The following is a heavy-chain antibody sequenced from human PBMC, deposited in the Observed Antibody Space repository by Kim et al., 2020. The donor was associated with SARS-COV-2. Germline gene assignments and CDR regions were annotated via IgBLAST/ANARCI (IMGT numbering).Heavy chain of an antibody. CDR1: GFSFNSYS. V-gene: IGHV3-21*01. J-gene: IGHJ6*02. Sequence: GGSLRLSCAASGFSFNSYSRIWVRQAPGKGLEWVSYISSRSSFIYYADSVKGRFTISRDNAKNSLYLQMNSLRAEDTAVYHCARDVARRGKYGMDVWGQGTTVTVSS. D-gene: IGHD1-26*01. CDR3: ARDVARRGKYGMDV. CDR2: ISSRSSFI.